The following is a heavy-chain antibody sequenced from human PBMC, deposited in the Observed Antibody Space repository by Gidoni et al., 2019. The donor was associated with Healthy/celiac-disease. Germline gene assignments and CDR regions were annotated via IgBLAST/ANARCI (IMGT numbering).Heavy chain of an antibody. D-gene: IGHD3-3*01. J-gene: IGHJ4*02. Sequence: EVQLVESGGGLVKPGGSLRLSCSPSGFTFSSYSMNWVRQAPGKGLEWVSSISSSSSYIYYADSVKGRFTISRDNAKNSLYLQMNSLRAEDTAVYYCARVRITIFGVVTAYYFDYWGQGTLVTVSS. CDR2: ISSSSSYI. CDR1: GFTFSSYS. CDR3: ARVRITIFGVVTAYYFDY. V-gene: IGHV3-21*01.